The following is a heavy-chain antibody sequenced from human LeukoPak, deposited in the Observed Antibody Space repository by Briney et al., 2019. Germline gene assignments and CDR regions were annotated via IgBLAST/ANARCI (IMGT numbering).Heavy chain of an antibody. CDR3: ARDMPKQDIVVVPAAIPEVPVFDP. J-gene: IGHJ5*02. Sequence: GGSLRLSCAASGFTFSSYGMHWVRQAPGKGLEWVAVISYDGSNKYYADSVKGRFTISRDNSKNSLYLQMNSLRAEDTAVYYCARDMPKQDIVVVPAAIPEVPVFDPWGQGTLVTVSS. V-gene: IGHV3-30*03. CDR1: GFTFSSYG. D-gene: IGHD2-2*02. CDR2: ISYDGSNK.